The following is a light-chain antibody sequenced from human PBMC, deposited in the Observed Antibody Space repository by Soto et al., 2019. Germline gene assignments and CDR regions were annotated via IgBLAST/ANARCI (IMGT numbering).Light chain of an antibody. CDR2: RDY. CDR1: NIGSKS. Sequence: SYELTQPLSVSVALGQTARITCGASNIGSKSVHWYQQRPGQAPMLVIYRDYNRPSGIPERFSGSNSGSTAALTISRAQAGDEADYYCQVWDSGTAVVFGRGTKVTVL. V-gene: IGLV3-9*01. CDR3: QVWDSGTAVV. J-gene: IGLJ2*01.